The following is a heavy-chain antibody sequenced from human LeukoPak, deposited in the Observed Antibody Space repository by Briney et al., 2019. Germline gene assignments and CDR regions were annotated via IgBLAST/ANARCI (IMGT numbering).Heavy chain of an antibody. CDR3: ARLACRDSCSVGGGFDV. J-gene: IGHJ3*01. V-gene: IGHV4-31*03. Sequence: SETLSLTCTVSGGSINRGGYFWSWIRQPPGEGLEWIGYIYYSGSSYYNPPLPSRVTISVATSQNQFSLELRSVTAADTAVYFCARLACRDSCSVGGGFDVWGQGTVVTVSS. CDR1: GGSINRGGYF. CDR2: IYYSGSS. D-gene: IGHD5-12*01.